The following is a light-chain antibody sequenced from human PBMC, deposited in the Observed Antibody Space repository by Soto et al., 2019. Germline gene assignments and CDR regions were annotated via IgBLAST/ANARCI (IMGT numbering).Light chain of an antibody. J-gene: IGLJ1*01. Sequence: QSALTQPPSASGSPGQSVTISCTGTSSDVGGYKYVSWYQQHPGKAPKLMIFEVNKRPSGVPDRFSGSKSGNTASLAVSGLQAEDEADYYCSSYAGSNNLGVFGTGTKVPVL. CDR3: SSYAGSNNLGV. CDR2: EVN. V-gene: IGLV2-8*01. CDR1: SSDVGGYKY.